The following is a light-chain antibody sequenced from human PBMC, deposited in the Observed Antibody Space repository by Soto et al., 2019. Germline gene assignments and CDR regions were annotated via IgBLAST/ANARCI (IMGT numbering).Light chain of an antibody. CDR2: EVN. Sequence: QSALTQPASVSGSPGQSITISCSGTYNLVSWYQQHPGKAPKLMIFEVNKRPSGVSYRFSGSKSGNTASLTISALQAEDEADYFCCSYTSSSTVFGGGTKLTVL. J-gene: IGLJ2*01. CDR1: YNL. CDR3: CSYTSSSTV. V-gene: IGLV2-14*02.